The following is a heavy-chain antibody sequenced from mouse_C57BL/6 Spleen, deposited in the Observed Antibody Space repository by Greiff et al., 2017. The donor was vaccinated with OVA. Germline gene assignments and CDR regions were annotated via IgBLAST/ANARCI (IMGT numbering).Heavy chain of an antibody. V-gene: IGHV1-26*01. CDR2: INPNNGGT. J-gene: IGHJ2*01. CDR1: GYTFTDYY. Sequence: EVQLQQSGPELVKPGASVKISCKASGYTFTDYYMNWVKQSHGKSLEWIGDINPNNGGTSYNQKFKGKATLTVDKSSSTAYMELRSLTSEDSAVYYCARNYYGNYYYFDYWGQGTTLTVSS. CDR3: ARNYYGNYYYFDY. D-gene: IGHD2-1*01.